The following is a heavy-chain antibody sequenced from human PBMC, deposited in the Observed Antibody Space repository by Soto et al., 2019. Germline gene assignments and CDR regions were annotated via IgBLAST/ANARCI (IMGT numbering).Heavy chain of an antibody. CDR2: IIPIFVTS. D-gene: IGHD3-22*01. J-gene: IGHJ4*02. CDR3: ARSLDYHDYTGYSTVGVYFDD. Sequence: SVKVSCKASGGSFSSSGISWVRQAPGQGLEWVGGIIPIFVTSHYAQKFQGRVTITADESTNTAYMELSSLTSEDTAVYYCARSLDYHDYTGYSTVGVYFDDWGLGTLVTVSS. CDR1: GGSFSSSG. V-gene: IGHV1-69*13.